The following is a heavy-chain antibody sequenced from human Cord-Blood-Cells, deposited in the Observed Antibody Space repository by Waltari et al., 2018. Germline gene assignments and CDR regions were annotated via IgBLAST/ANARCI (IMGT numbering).Heavy chain of an antibody. Sequence: EVQLVESGGGLIQPGWSLRLSCAASGFTVSSNYMSWVRQAPGKGLEWVSVIYSGGSTYYADSVKGRFTISRDNSKNTLYLQMNSLRAEDTAVYYCARVGVAAPRGWFDPWGQGTLVTVSS. CDR3: ARVGVAAPRGWFDP. D-gene: IGHD6-19*01. CDR1: GFTVSSNY. J-gene: IGHJ5*02. CDR2: IYSGGST. V-gene: IGHV3-53*01.